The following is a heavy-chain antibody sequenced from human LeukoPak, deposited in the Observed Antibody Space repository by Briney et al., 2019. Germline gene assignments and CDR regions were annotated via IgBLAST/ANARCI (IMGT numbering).Heavy chain of an antibody. CDR3: ARFRQYYYDSSGYQYYYGMDV. CDR2: IYYTGIT. Sequence: PSETLSLTCTVSGGSISTYYWSWIRQPPGKGLEWIGYIYYTGITKYDSSLRSRVTISVDMSKNQFSLKLTSVTAADTAVYYCARFRQYYYDSSGYQYYYGMDVWGQGTTVTVSS. D-gene: IGHD3-22*01. J-gene: IGHJ6*02. V-gene: IGHV4-59*01. CDR1: GGSISTYY.